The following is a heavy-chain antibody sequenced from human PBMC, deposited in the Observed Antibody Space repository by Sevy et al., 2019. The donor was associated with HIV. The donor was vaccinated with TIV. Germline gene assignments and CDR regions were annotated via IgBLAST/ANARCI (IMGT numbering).Heavy chain of an antibody. Sequence: GGSLRLSCAASGFTFGNFAMIWASQAPGKGLEWLSSIYHSGGTTYIVDSVKGRFTISRDNSKNTLYLQMDNLRADDTAIYYCAKSPTGSESKPDYWGQGTLVTVSS. J-gene: IGHJ4*02. D-gene: IGHD2-8*02. V-gene: IGHV3-23*05. CDR3: AKSPTGSESKPDY. CDR1: GFTFGNFA. CDR2: IYHSGGTT.